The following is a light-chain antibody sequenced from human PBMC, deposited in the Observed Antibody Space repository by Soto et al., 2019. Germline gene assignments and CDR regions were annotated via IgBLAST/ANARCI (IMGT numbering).Light chain of an antibody. J-gene: IGLJ3*02. V-gene: IGLV1-40*01. CDR2: SDT. CDR1: SSNLGAGHN. Sequence: QSVLTQPPSVSGAPGQGVAISCTGTSSNLGAGHNVHWYQQLPGTVPKLLIYSDTNRPSGVPDRFSASKSGTSAVLAITGLQAEDEADYFCQSDDNSLNGVVFGGGTKLTVL. CDR3: QSDDNSLNGVV.